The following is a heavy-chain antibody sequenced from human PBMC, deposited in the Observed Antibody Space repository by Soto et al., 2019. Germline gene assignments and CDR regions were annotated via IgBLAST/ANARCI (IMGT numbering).Heavy chain of an antibody. CDR3: ARVYCSGGSCYDAFDI. Sequence: EVQLVESGGGLVQPGGSLRLSCAASGFTFSSYWMSWVRQAPGKGLEWVANIKQDGSEKYYVDSVKGRFTISRDNAKNSLYLQMNSRRAEDTAVYYCARVYCSGGSCYDAFDIWGQGTMVTVSS. CDR2: IKQDGSEK. CDR1: GFTFSSYW. J-gene: IGHJ3*02. D-gene: IGHD2-15*01. V-gene: IGHV3-7*01.